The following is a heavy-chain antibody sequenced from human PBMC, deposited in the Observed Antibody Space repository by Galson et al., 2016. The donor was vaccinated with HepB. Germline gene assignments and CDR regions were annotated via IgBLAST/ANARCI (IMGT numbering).Heavy chain of an antibody. CDR3: ARHGRGRPLF. CDR2: VFSNGDP. V-gene: IGHV4-39*01. D-gene: IGHD2-21*01. Sequence: SETLSLTCTVSGDSLNDYYWAWIRQFPGRGLEWIGSVFSNGDPFYIPSLKSRVSISIDTSKSQVSLRLSSVTATDTAYYYCARHGRGRPLFWGQGILVIVSS. CDR1: GDSLNDYY. J-gene: IGHJ4*02.